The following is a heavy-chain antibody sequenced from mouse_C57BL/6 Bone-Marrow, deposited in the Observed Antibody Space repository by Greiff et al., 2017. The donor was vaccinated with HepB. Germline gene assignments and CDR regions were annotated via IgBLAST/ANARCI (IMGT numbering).Heavy chain of an antibody. CDR3: ARGGFITTVVHYFDY. CDR1: GYAFSSSW. J-gene: IGHJ2*01. Sequence: QVQLKESGPELVKPGASVKISCKASGYAFSSSWMNWVKQRPGKGLEWIGRIYPGDGDTNYNGKFKGKATLTADKSSSTAYMQLSSLTSEDSAVYFCARGGFITTVVHYFDYWGQGTTLTVSS. V-gene: IGHV1-82*01. CDR2: IYPGDGDT. D-gene: IGHD1-1*01.